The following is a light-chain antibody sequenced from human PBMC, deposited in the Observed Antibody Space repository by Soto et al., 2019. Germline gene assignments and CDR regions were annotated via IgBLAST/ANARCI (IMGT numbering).Light chain of an antibody. J-gene: IGLJ1*01. V-gene: IGLV2-14*03. CDR1: SSDSGGYNY. CDR2: DVT. CDR3: SSYTTSNTRQIV. Sequence: QSALTQPASVSGSPGQSITISCTGTSSDSGGYNYVSWYQHHPGKAPKLIIYDVTNRPSGVSNPFSGSKSGNTASLTISGLQSEDEADYYCSSYTTSNTRQIVFGTGTKVTVL.